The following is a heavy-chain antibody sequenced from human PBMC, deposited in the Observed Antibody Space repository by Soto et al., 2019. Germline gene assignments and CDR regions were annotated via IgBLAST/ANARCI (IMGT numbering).Heavy chain of an antibody. CDR3: ARSAEVVITYYYYGMDV. D-gene: IGHD3-22*01. V-gene: IGHV4-61*01. CDR1: GGSVSSGSYY. Sequence: SETLSLTCTVSGGSVSSGSYYWSWIRQPPGQGLEWIGYIYYSGSTNYNPSLKSRVTISVDTSKNQFSLKLSSVTAADTAVYYCARSAEVVITYYYYGMDVWGQGTTVTVSS. CDR2: IYYSGST. J-gene: IGHJ6*02.